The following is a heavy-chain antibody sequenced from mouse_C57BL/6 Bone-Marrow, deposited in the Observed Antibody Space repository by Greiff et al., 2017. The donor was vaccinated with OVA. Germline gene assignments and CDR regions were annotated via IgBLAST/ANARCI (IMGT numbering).Heavy chain of an antibody. CDR1: GYTFTSYW. J-gene: IGHJ2*01. CDR2: INPSNGDT. D-gene: IGHD1-1*01. V-gene: IGHV1-53*01. CDR3: AETVVAEFAY. Sequence: QVQLQQPGTELVKPGASVKLSCKASGYTFTSYWIHWVKQRPGQGLEWIGNINPSNGDTDYNEKFKNRATLTVDKSSSTAYIQLSSLTSEDSAVYYCAETVVAEFAYWGQGTTLTVSS.